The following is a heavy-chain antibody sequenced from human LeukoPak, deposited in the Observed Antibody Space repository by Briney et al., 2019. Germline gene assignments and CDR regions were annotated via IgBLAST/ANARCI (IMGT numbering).Heavy chain of an antibody. CDR3: ARVVRAAIPRPWFDP. CDR1: GYSFTSYW. D-gene: IGHD2-2*02. CDR2: IYPGDSDT. V-gene: IGHV5-51*01. J-gene: IGHJ5*02. Sequence: GESLKISCKGSGYSFTSYWIGWVRHMPGKGLEWMGIIYPGDSDTRYSPSFQGQVTISADKSISTAYLQWSSLKASDTAMYYCARVVRAAIPRPWFDPWGQGTLVTVSS.